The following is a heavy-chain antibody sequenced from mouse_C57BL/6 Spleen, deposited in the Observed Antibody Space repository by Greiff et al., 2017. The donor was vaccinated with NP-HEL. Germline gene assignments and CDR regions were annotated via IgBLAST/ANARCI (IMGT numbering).Heavy chain of an antibody. J-gene: IGHJ3*01. CDR3: ARWKYDYDPWFAY. CDR2: IYPGDGDT. D-gene: IGHD2-4*01. Sequence: VQLQQSGPELVKPGASVKISCKASGYAFSSSWMNWVKQRPGKGLEWIGRIYPGDGDTNYNGKFKSKATLTVDTSSSTAYMQLSSLTSEDSAVYYCARWKYDYDPWFAYWGQGTLVTVSA. CDR1: GYAFSSSW. V-gene: IGHV1-82*01.